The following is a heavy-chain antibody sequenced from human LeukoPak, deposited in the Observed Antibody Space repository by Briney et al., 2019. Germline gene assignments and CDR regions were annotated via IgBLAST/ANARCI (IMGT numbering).Heavy chain of an antibody. CDR3: AKVGDRRGNDGAFDI. J-gene: IGHJ3*02. CDR1: GASISSSTYY. D-gene: IGHD1-1*01. V-gene: IGHV4-39*01. CDR2: IYYSEST. Sequence: PSETLSLTCTVSGASISSSTYYWGWIRQPPGKGLEWIGSIYYSESTYYNPSLKSRVTISVDTSKNQFSLKLTSVTAADTAVYYCAKVGDRRGNDGAFDIWGQGTMVTVSS.